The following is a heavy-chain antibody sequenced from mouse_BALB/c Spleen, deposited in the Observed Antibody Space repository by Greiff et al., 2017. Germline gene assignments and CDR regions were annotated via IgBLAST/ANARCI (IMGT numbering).Heavy chain of an antibody. V-gene: IGHV1-31*01. J-gene: IGHJ4*01. Sequence: IQLQQSGPELVKPGASVKISCKASGYSFTGYYMHWVKQSHVKSLEWIGRINPYNGATSYNQNFKDKASLTVDKSSSTAYMELHSLTSEDSAVYYCARKEIMDYWGQGTSVTVSS. CDR3: ARKEIMDY. CDR2: INPYNGAT. CDR1: GYSFTGYY.